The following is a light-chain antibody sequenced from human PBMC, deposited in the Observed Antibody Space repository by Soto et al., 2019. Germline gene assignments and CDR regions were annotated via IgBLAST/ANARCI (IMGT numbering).Light chain of an antibody. CDR1: HSVGYN. CDR2: GAS. J-gene: IGKJ1*01. Sequence: ETEMTQSPATLSVSPGESATLSCRASHSVGYNLAWYQQKPGQAPSLLIYGASTRATGTPARVSGSGSGTEFTLTISRLQSEDFAVYYCQQYEHWPRPFGQGTKVESK. CDR3: QQYEHWPRP. V-gene: IGKV3-15*01.